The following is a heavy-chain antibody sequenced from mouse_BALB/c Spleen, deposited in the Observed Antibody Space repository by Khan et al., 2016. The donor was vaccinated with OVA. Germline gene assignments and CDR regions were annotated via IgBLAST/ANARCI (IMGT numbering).Heavy chain of an antibody. V-gene: IGHV1-77*01. CDR3: ARMDTTSFDF. CDR2: IYPGSGNT. Sequence: VQLQESGADLARPGASVKLSCKASGYTFTDHYITWVKQKTGQGLEWIGEIYPGSGNTYYNENFKGKASLTADKSSNTAYMQLSSLTSEESAVYFWARMDTTSFDFWGQGTTLTVSS. CDR1: GYTFTDHY. D-gene: IGHD2-3*01. J-gene: IGHJ2*01.